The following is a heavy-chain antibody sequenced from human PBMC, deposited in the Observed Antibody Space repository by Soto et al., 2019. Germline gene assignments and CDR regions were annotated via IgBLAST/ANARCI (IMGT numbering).Heavy chain of an antibody. CDR1: GFPFSDYY. Sequence: GGSLRLSCAASGFPFSDYYMSWIRQAPGEGLEWVSTISGSGGGTYYADSMKGRFTISRDNSKSTLYLQMYSLRVEDTAVYYCARESDHWGQGTLVTVSS. CDR3: ARESDH. J-gene: IGHJ4*02. CDR2: ISGSGGGT. V-gene: IGHV3-23*01.